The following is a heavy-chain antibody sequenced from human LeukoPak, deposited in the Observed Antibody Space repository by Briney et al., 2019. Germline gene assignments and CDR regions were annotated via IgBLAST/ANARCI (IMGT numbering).Heavy chain of an antibody. J-gene: IGHJ5*02. CDR1: GYTFTGYY. V-gene: IGHV1-2*02. D-gene: IGHD2-2*01. CDR3: ARVGGYCSSTSCLQNWFDP. CDR2: INPNSGGI. Sequence: ASVKVSCKASGYTFTGYYMHWVRQAPGQGLEWMGWINPNSGGINYAQKFQGRVTMTRDTSISTAYMELSRLRSEDTAVYYCARVGGYCSSTSCLQNWFDPWGQGTLVTVSS.